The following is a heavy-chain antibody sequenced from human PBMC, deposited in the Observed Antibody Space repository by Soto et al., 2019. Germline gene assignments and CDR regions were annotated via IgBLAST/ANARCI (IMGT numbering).Heavy chain of an antibody. CDR2: ISSNGGST. CDR3: VKPLTNYMYYFDY. Sequence: AGGSLRLSCSASGFTFSSYAMHWVRQAPGKGLEYVSAISSNGGSTYYADSVKGRFTISRDDSKNTLYLQMSSLRAEDTAVYYCVKPLTNYMYYFDYWGQGTLVTVSS. V-gene: IGHV3-64D*08. J-gene: IGHJ4*02. CDR1: GFTFSSYA. D-gene: IGHD1-7*01.